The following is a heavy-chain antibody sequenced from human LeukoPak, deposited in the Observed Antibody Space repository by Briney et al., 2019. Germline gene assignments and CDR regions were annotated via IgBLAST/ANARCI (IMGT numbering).Heavy chain of an antibody. D-gene: IGHD6-13*01. CDR3: AKDKGVGIAAAGAPYYYYGMDV. CDR2: ISGSGGST. J-gene: IGHJ6*02. CDR1: GFTFSSYA. V-gene: IGHV3-23*01. Sequence: GGSLRLSCAASGFTFSSYAMSWVRQAPGKGLEWVSAISGSGGSTYYADSVKGRFTISRDNAKNSLYLQMNSLRAEDTALYYCAKDKGVGIAAAGAPYYYYGMDVWGQGTTVTVSS.